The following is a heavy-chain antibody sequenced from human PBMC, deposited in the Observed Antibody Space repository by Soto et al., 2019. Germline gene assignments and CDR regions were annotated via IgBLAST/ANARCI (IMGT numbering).Heavy chain of an antibody. Sequence: SETLSLTCAVYGGSFSGYYCSWMRQPPGKGLEWIGEINHSGSTNYNPSLKSRVTISVDTSKNQFSLKLSSVTAADTAVYYCAWEYSSSPYYYYGMDVWGQGTTVTVSS. CDR3: AWEYSSSPYYYYGMDV. CDR2: INHSGST. CDR1: GGSFSGYY. D-gene: IGHD6-6*01. J-gene: IGHJ6*02. V-gene: IGHV4-34*01.